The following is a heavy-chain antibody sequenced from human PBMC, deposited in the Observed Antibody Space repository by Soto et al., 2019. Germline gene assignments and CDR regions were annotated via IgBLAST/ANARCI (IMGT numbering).Heavy chain of an antibody. CDR1: GFTFDDYA. Sequence: PGGSLRLSCAASGFTFDDYAMHWVRQAPGKGLEWVSGISWNSGSIGYADSVKGRFTISRDNAKNSLYLQMNSLRAEDTALYYCAGAPYDSSGYYANFDYWGQGTLVTVSS. D-gene: IGHD3-22*01. V-gene: IGHV3-9*01. J-gene: IGHJ4*02. CDR3: AGAPYDSSGYYANFDY. CDR2: ISWNSGSI.